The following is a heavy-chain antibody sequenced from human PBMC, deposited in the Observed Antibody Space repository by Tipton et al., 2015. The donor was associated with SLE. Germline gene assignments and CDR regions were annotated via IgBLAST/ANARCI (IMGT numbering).Heavy chain of an antibody. CDR1: GDSISTYY. V-gene: IGHV4-59*12. J-gene: IGHJ4*02. CDR3: ARMVIAARQGCYFDY. D-gene: IGHD6-6*01. CDR2: IHYTGST. Sequence: PGLVKPSETLSLNCTVSGDSISTYYWSWVRQPPGKGLEWIGYIHYTGSTHYNPSLESRVTMSVDTSKNQFSLKLSSVTAADTAVYYCARMVIAARQGCYFDYWGQGTLVTVSS.